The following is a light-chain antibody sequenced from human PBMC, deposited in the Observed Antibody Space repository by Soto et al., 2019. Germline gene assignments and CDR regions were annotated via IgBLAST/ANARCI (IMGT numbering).Light chain of an antibody. V-gene: IGKV1-16*02. CDR1: QDIKNY. J-gene: IGKJ4*01. CDR3: QQDHSYPLS. CDR2: AAS. Sequence: DIQMTQSPSSLSASVGDTVTITCRASQDIKNYLAWFQQKPGQAPKSLIFAASSLQSGAPSKFIGSGSGTDFTLTISSLQAEDGATYFCQQDHSYPLSFGGGTKVEIK.